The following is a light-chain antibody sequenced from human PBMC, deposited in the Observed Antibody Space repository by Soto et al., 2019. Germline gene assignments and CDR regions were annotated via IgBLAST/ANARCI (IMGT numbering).Light chain of an antibody. CDR2: EVS. Sequence: QSALTQPASVSGSPGQSITISCTGTSSDVGGYNYVSWYQQHPGNAPKLMIYEVSNRPSGVSNRFSGSKSGNTASLTISGLQAEDEADYYCSSYTSSSTLDVFGTGNKLTVL. V-gene: IGLV2-14*01. CDR3: SSYTSSSTLDV. CDR1: SSDVGGYNY. J-gene: IGLJ1*01.